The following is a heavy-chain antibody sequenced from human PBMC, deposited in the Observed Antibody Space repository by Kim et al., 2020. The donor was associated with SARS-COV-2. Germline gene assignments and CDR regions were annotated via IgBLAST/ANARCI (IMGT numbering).Heavy chain of an antibody. V-gene: IGHV3-33*01. CDR3: ARDRKGDFWSGYYPSDY. CDR1: GFTFSSYG. D-gene: IGHD3-3*01. J-gene: IGHJ4*02. CDR2: IWYDGSNK. Sequence: GGSLRLSCAASGFTFSSYGMHWVRQAPGKGLEWVAVIWYDGSNKYYADSVKGRFTISRDNSKNTLYLQMNSLRAEDTAVYYCARDRKGDFWSGYYPSDYWGQGTLVTVSS.